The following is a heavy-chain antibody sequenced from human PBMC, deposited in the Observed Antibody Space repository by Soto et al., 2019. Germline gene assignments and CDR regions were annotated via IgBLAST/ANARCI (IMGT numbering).Heavy chain of an antibody. J-gene: IGHJ4*02. V-gene: IGHV4-34*01. CDR1: GGSFSGYY. Sequence: SETLSLTCAVYGGSFSGYYWSWIRQPPGKGLEWIGEINHSGSTNYNPSLKSRVTISVDTSKNQFSLKLSSVTAADTAVYYCARAGFWDYFDYWGQGTLVTV. CDR3: ARAGFWDYFDY. D-gene: IGHD3-16*01. CDR2: INHSGST.